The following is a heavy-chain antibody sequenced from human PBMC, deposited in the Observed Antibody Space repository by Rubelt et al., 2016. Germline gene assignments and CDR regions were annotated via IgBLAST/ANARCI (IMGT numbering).Heavy chain of an antibody. V-gene: IGHV2-5*02. Sequence: QITLKESGPTRVKPTQTLTLTCTFSGFSLSTRGVGVGWIRQPPGKAPEWLALIYWDDDKRYSPSLKSRLTITKDTSKNQVVLTMTNMEPVDTAKYYCARAYSSGWPYYFDYWGQGTLVTVFS. CDR3: ARAYSSGWPYYFDY. D-gene: IGHD6-19*01. CDR2: IYWDDDK. J-gene: IGHJ4*02. CDR1: GFSLSTRGVG.